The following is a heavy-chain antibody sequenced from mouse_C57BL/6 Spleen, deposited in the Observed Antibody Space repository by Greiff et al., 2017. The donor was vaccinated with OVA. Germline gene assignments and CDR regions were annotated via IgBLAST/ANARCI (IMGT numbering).Heavy chain of an antibody. D-gene: IGHD3-2*02. CDR3: ARSSGQLRLRSLDY. Sequence: LKESGPELVKPGASVKISCKASGYSFTGYYMNWVKQSPEKSLEWIGEINPSTGGTTYNQKFKAKATLTVDKSSSTAYMQLKSLTSEDSAVYYCARSSGQLRLRSLDYWGQGTTLTVSS. V-gene: IGHV1-42*01. CDR2: INPSTGGT. J-gene: IGHJ2*01. CDR1: GYSFTGYY.